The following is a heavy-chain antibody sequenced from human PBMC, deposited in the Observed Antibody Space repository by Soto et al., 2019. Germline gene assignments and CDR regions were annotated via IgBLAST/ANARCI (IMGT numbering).Heavy chain of an antibody. CDR2: IYRTGST. CDR1: GGSFISNNW. J-gene: IGHJ4*02. Sequence: SGSLRHSGAICGGSFISNNWWTWVRQPPGQGLEWIGEIYRTGSTNYNPSLKSRVTISLDKSENQFSLKVTSLTAADTAVYYCGTGYRVTGGAYWARGTLLPVSA. CDR3: GTGYRVTGGAY. D-gene: IGHD1-1*01. V-gene: IGHV4-4*02.